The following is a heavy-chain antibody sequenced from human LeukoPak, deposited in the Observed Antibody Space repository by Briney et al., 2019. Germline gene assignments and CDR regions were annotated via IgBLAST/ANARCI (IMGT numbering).Heavy chain of an antibody. V-gene: IGHV4-30-2*01. CDR2: IYHGGST. J-gene: IGHJ4*02. D-gene: IGHD3-10*01. Sequence: SETLSLTCAVSGGSISSGGYSWSWIRQPPGKGLEWIGYIYHGGSTYYNPSLKSRVTISVDRSKNQFSLKLSSVTAADTAVYYCARARPSRGPHFDYWGQGTLVTVSS. CDR1: GGSISSGGYS. CDR3: ARARPSRGPHFDY.